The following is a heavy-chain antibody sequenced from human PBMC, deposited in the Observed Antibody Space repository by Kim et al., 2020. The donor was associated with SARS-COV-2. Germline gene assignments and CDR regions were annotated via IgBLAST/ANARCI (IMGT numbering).Heavy chain of an antibody. J-gene: IGHJ4*02. CDR2: INAGNGNT. D-gene: IGHD1-26*01. CDR3: ARLYSGSYYAGDY. CDR1: GYTFTSNA. Sequence: ASVKFSCNASGYTFTSNAIHWVRQAPGQRLEWMGWINAGNGNTKYSQKFQGRVTITRDTSASTAYMELSSLRSEDTAVYYCARLYSGSYYAGDYWGQGTLVTVSS. V-gene: IGHV1-3*01.